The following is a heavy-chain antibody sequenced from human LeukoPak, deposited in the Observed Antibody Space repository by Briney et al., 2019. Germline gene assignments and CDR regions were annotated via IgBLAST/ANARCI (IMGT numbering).Heavy chain of an antibody. Sequence: ASVKVSCKAAGYTFTNYGISWVRQAPGQGLEWMGWISAYNGNTNYAQKLQGRVTMTTDTSTSTAYMELRSLRSDDTAVYYCARVFGYEPDFDYWGQGTLVTVSS. D-gene: IGHD5-12*01. J-gene: IGHJ4*02. V-gene: IGHV1-18*01. CDR1: GYTFTNYG. CDR2: ISAYNGNT. CDR3: ARVFGYEPDFDY.